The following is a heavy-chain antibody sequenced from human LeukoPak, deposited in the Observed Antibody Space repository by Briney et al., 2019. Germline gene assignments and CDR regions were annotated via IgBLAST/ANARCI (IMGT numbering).Heavy chain of an antibody. D-gene: IGHD2-8*02. V-gene: IGHV3-9*01. J-gene: IGHJ3*02. CDR3: AKEIYCTATTCQGNDAFHI. CDR1: GFTFNDYA. Sequence: PGRSLRLSCAASGFTFNDYAMHWVRQAPGKGLEWVSGISWNSGSIGYADSVKGRFTISRDNSRNMVYLQMSSLKAEDTAVYYCAKEIYCTATTCQGNDAFHIWGQGTVVTVSS. CDR2: ISWNSGSI.